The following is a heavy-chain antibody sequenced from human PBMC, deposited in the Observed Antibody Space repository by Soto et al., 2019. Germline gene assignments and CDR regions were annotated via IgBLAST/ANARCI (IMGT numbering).Heavy chain of an antibody. CDR2: INAGNGNT. V-gene: IGHV1-3*01. CDR1: GYTFTSYA. J-gene: IGHJ5*02. Sequence: VKVSCKASGYTFTSYAMHWVRQAPGQRLEWMGWINAGNGNTKYSQKFQGRVTITRDTSASTAYMELGSLRSEDTAVYYCARDKGYYCSGGSCYSNWFDPWGQGTLVTVSS. D-gene: IGHD2-15*01. CDR3: ARDKGYYCSGGSCYSNWFDP.